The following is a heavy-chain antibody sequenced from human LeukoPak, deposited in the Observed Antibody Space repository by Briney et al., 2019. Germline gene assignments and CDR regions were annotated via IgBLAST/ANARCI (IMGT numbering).Heavy chain of an antibody. Sequence: SETLSLTCTVSGGPISSSSYYWGWIRQPPGKGLEWIGSIYYSGSTYYNPSLKSRVTISVDTSKNQFSLKLSSVTAADTAVYYCARLTVVVVAIDYWGQGTLVSVSS. J-gene: IGHJ4*02. CDR1: GGPISSSSYY. CDR2: IYYSGST. V-gene: IGHV4-39*01. D-gene: IGHD2-15*01. CDR3: ARLTVVVVAIDY.